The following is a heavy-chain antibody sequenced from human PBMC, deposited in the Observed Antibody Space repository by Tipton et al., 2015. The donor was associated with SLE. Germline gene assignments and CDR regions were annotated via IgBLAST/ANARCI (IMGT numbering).Heavy chain of an antibody. D-gene: IGHD6-13*01. J-gene: IGHJ1*01. V-gene: IGHV4-59*01. CDR3: ALAAAGIGSCQP. CDR2: IYYSGST. Sequence: LSLTCAVYGGSFSGYYWSWIRQPPGKGLEWIGYIYYSGSTNYNPSLKSRVTISVDPSKNQFSLKLSSVTAADTAVYYCALAAAGIGSCQPWGQGSLFTVSS. CDR1: GGSFSGYY.